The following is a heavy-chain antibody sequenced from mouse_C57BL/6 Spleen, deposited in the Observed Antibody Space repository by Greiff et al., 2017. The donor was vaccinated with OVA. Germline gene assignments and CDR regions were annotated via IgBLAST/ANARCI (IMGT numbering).Heavy chain of an antibody. CDR3: AKNGEDDYAFAY. J-gene: IGHJ3*01. Sequence: VMLVESGPGLVQPSQSLSITCTVSGFSLTSYGVHWVRQSPGKGLEWLGVIWRGGSTDYNAAFMSRLSITKDNSKSQVFFKMNSLQADDTAIYYCAKNGEDDYAFAYWGQGTLVTVSA. V-gene: IGHV2-5*01. D-gene: IGHD2-4*01. CDR1: GFSLTSYG. CDR2: IWRGGST.